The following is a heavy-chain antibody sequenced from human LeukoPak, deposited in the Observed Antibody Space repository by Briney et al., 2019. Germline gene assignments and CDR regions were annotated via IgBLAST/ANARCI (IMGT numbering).Heavy chain of an antibody. J-gene: IGHJ4*02. Sequence: SVKVSCKASGGTFSSYAISWVRQAPGQGLEWMGRIIPILGIANYAQKFQGRVTITADKSTSTAYMELSSLRSEDTAVYYCARDPSHDYVSNPFDYWGQGTLVTVSS. D-gene: IGHD3-16*01. V-gene: IGHV1-69*04. CDR2: IIPILGIA. CDR3: ARDPSHDYVSNPFDY. CDR1: GGTFSSYA.